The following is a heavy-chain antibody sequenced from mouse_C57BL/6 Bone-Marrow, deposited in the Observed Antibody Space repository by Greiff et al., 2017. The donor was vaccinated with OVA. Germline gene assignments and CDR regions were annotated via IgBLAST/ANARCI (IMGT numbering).Heavy chain of an antibody. V-gene: IGHV1-55*01. CDR2: LYPCSGSP. J-gene: IGHJ4*01. CDR3: AWGGLYYAMDY. Sequence: QVQLQQPGAELVKPGASVKMSCKASGYTFTSYWITWVKQRPGQGLEWLGDLYPCSGSPPSHSPFQSNATLTVDTSSSTAYMQLSSLTSEDSAVYYCAWGGLYYAMDYWGQGTSVTVSS. CDR1: GYTFTSYW.